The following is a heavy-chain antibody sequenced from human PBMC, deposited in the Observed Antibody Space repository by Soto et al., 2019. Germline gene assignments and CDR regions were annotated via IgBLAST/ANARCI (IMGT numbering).Heavy chain of an antibody. CDR1: GLTFSSYS. Sequence: GGSLRLSCAASGLTFSSYSMNWVRQAPGKGLEWVSSIISSSYIYYADSVKGRFTISRDNAKNSLYLQMNSLRAEDTAVYYCARDLYYYDHWFDPWGQGTLVTVSS. CDR2: IISSSYI. CDR3: ARDLYYYDHWFDP. V-gene: IGHV3-21*01. J-gene: IGHJ5*02. D-gene: IGHD3-22*01.